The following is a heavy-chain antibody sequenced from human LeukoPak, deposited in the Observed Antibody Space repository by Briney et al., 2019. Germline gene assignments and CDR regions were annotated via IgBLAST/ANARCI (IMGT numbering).Heavy chain of an antibody. V-gene: IGHV4-39*01. Sequence: SETLSLTCTVSGGSISSNSYYWGWIRQPPGEGLEWIGSIYHGGSTYYNPSLKSRVTISVDTSKNHFSLKLNSVTAADTSLYYCARHVRTPEYFDYWGQGTLVTVSS. CDR1: GGSISSNSYY. J-gene: IGHJ4*02. D-gene: IGHD1-14*01. CDR3: ARHVRTPEYFDY. CDR2: IYHGGST.